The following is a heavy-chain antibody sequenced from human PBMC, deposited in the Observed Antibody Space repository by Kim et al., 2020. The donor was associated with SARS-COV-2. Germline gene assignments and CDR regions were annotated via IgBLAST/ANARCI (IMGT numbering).Heavy chain of an antibody. D-gene: IGHD3-10*01. CDR3: AKGELNYYGSGAMDDY. V-gene: IGHV3-23*01. J-gene: IGHJ4*02. CDR2: ISGSGGST. CDR1: GFTFSSYA. Sequence: GGSLRLSCAASGFTFSSYAMSWVRQAPGKGLEWVSAISGSGGSTYYADSVKGRFTISRDNSKNTLYLQMNSLRAEDTAVYYCAKGELNYYGSGAMDDYWGQGTLVTVSS.